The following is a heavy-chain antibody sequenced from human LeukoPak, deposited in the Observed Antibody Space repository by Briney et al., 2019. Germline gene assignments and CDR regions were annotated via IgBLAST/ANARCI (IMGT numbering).Heavy chain of an antibody. J-gene: IGHJ2*01. CDR3: ARSGYYDILTGYYNRYFDL. CDR2: ISSSSSYI. D-gene: IGHD3-9*01. CDR1: GFTFSSYS. Sequence: GGSLRLSCAASGFTFSSYSMNWVRQAPGKGLEWVSSISSSSSYIYYADSVKGRFTISRDNAKNSLYLQMNSLRAEDTAVYYCARSGYYDILTGYYNRYFDLWGRGTLVTVSS. V-gene: IGHV3-21*04.